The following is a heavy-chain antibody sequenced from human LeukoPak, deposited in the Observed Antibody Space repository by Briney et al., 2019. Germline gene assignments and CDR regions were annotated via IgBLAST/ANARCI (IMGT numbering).Heavy chain of an antibody. CDR1: GDTFSSYA. Sequence: SVKVSCKASGDTFSSYAISWVRQAPGQGPEWMGGIIPIFGTANYAQKFQGRVTITADESTSTAYMELTSLRSEDTAVYYCARGRMAGTYVFDYWGQGTLVTVSS. J-gene: IGHJ4*02. D-gene: IGHD6-19*01. V-gene: IGHV1-69*13. CDR2: IIPIFGTA. CDR3: ARGRMAGTYVFDY.